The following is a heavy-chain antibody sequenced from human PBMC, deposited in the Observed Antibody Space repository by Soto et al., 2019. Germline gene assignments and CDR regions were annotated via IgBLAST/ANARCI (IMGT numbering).Heavy chain of an antibody. J-gene: IGHJ4*02. Sequence: QVQLVQSGAEVKKPGASVKVSCKASGYTFSNDAITWVRQAPGQGLEWMGWVSAYNGNTNYAQKAKGRVTMTPDTSPSTAYMEIRSLRYDDTAVYFCARASRYYWNYMMYWGQGNLVTVSS. CDR3: ARASRYYWNYMMY. D-gene: IGHD1-7*01. CDR2: VSAYNGNT. CDR1: GYTFSNDA. V-gene: IGHV1-18*01.